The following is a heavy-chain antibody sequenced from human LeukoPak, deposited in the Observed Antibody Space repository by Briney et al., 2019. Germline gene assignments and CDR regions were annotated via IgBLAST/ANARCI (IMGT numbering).Heavy chain of an antibody. D-gene: IGHD2-15*01. J-gene: IGHJ6*02. CDR1: GFTFSSYG. CDR2: ISYDGSNK. CDR3: AKDSYLQYCRGSACYLNYYNMDV. V-gene: IGHV3-30*18. Sequence: GGSLRLSCAASGFTFSSYGMHWVRQAPGKGLEWVAVISYDGSNKYYADSVKGRFTISRDNSKNTLYLQMNGLRAEDTAVYYCAKDSYLQYCRGSACYLNYYNMDVWGQGTTVAVSS.